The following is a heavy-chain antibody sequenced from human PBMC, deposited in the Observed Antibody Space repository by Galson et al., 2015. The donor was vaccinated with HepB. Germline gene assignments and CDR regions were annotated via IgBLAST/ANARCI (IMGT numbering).Heavy chain of an antibody. CDR1: GFTFSSYW. V-gene: IGHV3-7*03. CDR2: IKQDGSEK. D-gene: IGHD3-22*01. CDR3: ARDDLGYYDSSGYFSDAFDI. Sequence: SLRLSCAASGFTFSSYWMSWVRQAPGKGLEWVANIKQDGSEKYYVDSVKGRFTISRDNAKNSLYLQMNSLRAEDTAVYYCARDDLGYYDSSGYFSDAFDIWGQGTMVTVSS. J-gene: IGHJ3*02.